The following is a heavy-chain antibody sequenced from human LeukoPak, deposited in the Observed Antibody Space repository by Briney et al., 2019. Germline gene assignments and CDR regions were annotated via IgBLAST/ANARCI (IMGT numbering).Heavy chain of an antibody. CDR3: ARDDSSGYGVDY. CDR1: GYTFTSYG. CDR2: INPNSGGT. V-gene: IGHV1-2*02. D-gene: IGHD3-22*01. J-gene: IGHJ4*02. Sequence: GASVKVSCKASGYTFTSYGISWVRQAPGQGLEWMGWINPNSGGTNYAQKFQGRVTMTRDTSISTAYMELSRLRSDDTAVYYCARDDSSGYGVDYWGQGTLVTVSS.